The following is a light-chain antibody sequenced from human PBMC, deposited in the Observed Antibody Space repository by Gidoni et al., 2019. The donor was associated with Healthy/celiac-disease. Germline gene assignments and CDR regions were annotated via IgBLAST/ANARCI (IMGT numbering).Light chain of an antibody. CDR1: QSVSSN. V-gene: IGKV3-15*01. CDR3: QQYNNWPPLT. Sequence: EIVMTPSPATLSVSPGESATLPCRASQSVSSNLAWYQQKPGQAPRLPIYGATTRATGIPARFSGSGSGTEFTLTISSLQSEDFAVYYCQQYNNWPPLTFGGGTKVEIK. CDR2: GAT. J-gene: IGKJ4*01.